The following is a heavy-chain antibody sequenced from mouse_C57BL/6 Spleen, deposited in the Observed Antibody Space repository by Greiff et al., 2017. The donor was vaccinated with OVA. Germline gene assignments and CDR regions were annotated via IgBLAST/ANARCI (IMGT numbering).Heavy chain of an antibody. CDR2: INPGSGGT. V-gene: IGHV1-54*01. J-gene: IGHJ2*01. D-gene: IGHD1-1*01. CDR3: ARPNYDGSTRDY. CDR1: GYAFTNYL. Sequence: QVQLQQSGAELVRPGTSVKVSCKASGYAFTNYLIEWVKQRPGQGLEWIGVINPGSGGTNYNEKFKGKATLTADKSSSTAYMQLSSLTSEDSAVYFCARPNYDGSTRDYWGQGTTLTVSS.